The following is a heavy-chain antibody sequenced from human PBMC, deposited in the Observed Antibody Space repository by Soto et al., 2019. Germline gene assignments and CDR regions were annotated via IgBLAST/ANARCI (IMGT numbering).Heavy chain of an antibody. J-gene: IGHJ4*02. V-gene: IGHV4-34*01. D-gene: IGHD2-15*01. CDR2: INHSGST. CDR3: ARANVEYCSGGSCYPPNFDY. Sequence: SETLSLTCAVYGGSFSGYYRSWIRQPPGKGLEWIGEINHSGSTNYNPSLKSRVTISVDTSKNQFSLKLSSVTAADTAVYYCARANVEYCSGGSCYPPNFDYWGQGTLVTVSS. CDR1: GGSFSGYY.